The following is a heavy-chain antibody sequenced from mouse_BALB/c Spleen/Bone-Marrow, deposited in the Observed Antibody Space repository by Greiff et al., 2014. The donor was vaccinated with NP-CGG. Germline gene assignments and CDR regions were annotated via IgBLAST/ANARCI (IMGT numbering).Heavy chain of an antibody. CDR2: ISSGSSTI. Sequence: EVQLVESGGGLVQPGGSRKLSCAASGFTFSSFGMHWVRQAPEKGLEWVAYISSGSSTIYYAATVKGRFTISRDNPKNTLFLQMTSLRSKDTAMYSCASSPYGYFDYWGQGTTLTVSS. D-gene: IGHD1-1*01. CDR3: ASSPYGYFDY. CDR1: GFTFSSFG. J-gene: IGHJ2*01. V-gene: IGHV5-17*02.